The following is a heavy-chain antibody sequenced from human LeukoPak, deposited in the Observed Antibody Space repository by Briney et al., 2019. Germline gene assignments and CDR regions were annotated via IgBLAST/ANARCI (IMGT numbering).Heavy chain of an antibody. V-gene: IGHV4-59*01. CDR2: IYYSGST. D-gene: IGHD4-23*01. J-gene: IGHJ2*01. CDR1: GGSISIYY. Sequence: SETLSLTCTVSGGSISIYYWSWIRQPPGKGLEWIGYIYYSGSTIYNPSLKSRVTISVDTSKNQFSLKLSSVTAADTAVYYCARERAPDYCGNSGWYFDPWGRGTLVTVSS. CDR3: ARERAPDYCGNSGWYFDP.